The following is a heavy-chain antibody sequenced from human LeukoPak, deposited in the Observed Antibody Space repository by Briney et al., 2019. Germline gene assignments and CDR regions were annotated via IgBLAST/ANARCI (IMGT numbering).Heavy chain of an antibody. V-gene: IGHV3-21*01. Sequence: PGGSLRLSCAASGFTFSTYYMSWVRQAPGKGLEWVSSISTSSSYIYYADSVKGRFTISRDNSKNTLYLQMNGLRAEDTAMYYCAKVSLNMVNDAFDIWGQGTMVSVSS. CDR2: ISTSSSYI. CDR1: GFTFSTYY. CDR3: AKVSLNMVNDAFDI. D-gene: IGHD4/OR15-4a*01. J-gene: IGHJ3*02.